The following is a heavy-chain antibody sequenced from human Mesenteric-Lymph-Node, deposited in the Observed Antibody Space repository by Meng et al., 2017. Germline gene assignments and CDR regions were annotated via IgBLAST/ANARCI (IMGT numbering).Heavy chain of an antibody. D-gene: IGHD3-10*01. Sequence: GESLKISCAASGFTFSSYAMHWVRQAPGKGLEWVAVISYDGSNKYYADSVKGRFTISRDNSKNTLYLQMNSLKTEDTAVYYCTTVDTHYYGSGSYKNWGQGTLVTVSS. V-gene: IGHV3-30*04. CDR3: TTVDTHYYGSGSYKN. CDR1: GFTFSSYA. J-gene: IGHJ4*02. CDR2: ISYDGSNK.